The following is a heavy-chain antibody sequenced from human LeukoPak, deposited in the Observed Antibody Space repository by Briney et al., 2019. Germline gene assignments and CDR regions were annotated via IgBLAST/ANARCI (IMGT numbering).Heavy chain of an antibody. CDR2: INHSGST. D-gene: IGHD6-25*01. V-gene: IGHV4-34*01. J-gene: IGHJ5*02. Sequence: SETLSLTCAVYGGSFSGYYWSWIRQPPGKGLEWIGEINHSGSTNYNPSLKSRVTISVDTSKNQFSLKLSSVTAADTAVYCCARNEGQRLSRSWFDPWGQGTLVTVSS. CDR1: GGSFSGYY. CDR3: ARNEGQRLSRSWFDP.